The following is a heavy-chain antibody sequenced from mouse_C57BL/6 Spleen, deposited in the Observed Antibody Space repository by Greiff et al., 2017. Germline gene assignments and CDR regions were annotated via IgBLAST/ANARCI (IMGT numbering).Heavy chain of an antibody. D-gene: IGHD1-1*01. CDR2: IDPSDSYT. V-gene: IGHV1-69*01. CDR3: AREGNGSRDAMDY. CDR1: GYTFTSYW. Sequence: VQLQQPGAELVMPGASVKLSCKASGYTFTSYWMHWVKQRPGQGLEWIGEIDPSDSYTNYNQKFKGKSTLTVDKSSSTAYMQLSSLTSEDSAVYYCAREGNGSRDAMDYWGQGTSVTVSS. J-gene: IGHJ4*01.